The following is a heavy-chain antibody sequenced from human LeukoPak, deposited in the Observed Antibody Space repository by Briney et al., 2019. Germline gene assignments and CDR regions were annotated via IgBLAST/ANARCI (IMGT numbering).Heavy chain of an antibody. D-gene: IGHD1-26*01. Sequence: PGGSLRLSCAASGFTFSSYGMHWVRQAPGKGLEWVAFIRYDGSNKYYADSVKGRFTISRGNSKNTLYLQMNSLRAEDTAVYYCAKPDPYSGSYDYYFDYGGQGTLVTVSS. CDR2: IRYDGSNK. V-gene: IGHV3-30*02. CDR3: AKPDPYSGSYDYYFDY. J-gene: IGHJ4*02. CDR1: GFTFSSYG.